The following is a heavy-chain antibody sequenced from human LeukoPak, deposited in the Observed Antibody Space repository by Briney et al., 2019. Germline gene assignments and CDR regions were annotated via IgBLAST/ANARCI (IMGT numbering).Heavy chain of an antibody. J-gene: IGHJ4*02. V-gene: IGHV1-8*03. D-gene: IGHD3-10*01. CDR1: GYTFTSYD. CDR2: MNPNSGNT. CDR3: ARDLGDTYGSVGDFDY. Sequence: ASVKVSCKASGYTFTSYDINWVRQATGQGLEWMGWMNPNSGNTGYAQKFQGRVTITRNTSISTAYMELSSLRSEDTAVYYCARDLGDTYGSVGDFDYWGQGTLVTVSS.